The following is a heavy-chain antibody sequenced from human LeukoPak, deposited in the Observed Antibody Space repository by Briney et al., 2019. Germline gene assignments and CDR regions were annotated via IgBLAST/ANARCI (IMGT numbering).Heavy chain of an antibody. D-gene: IGHD3-22*01. CDR3: ARLAVVTKFDY. Sequence: SETLSLTCAVYGGSFSGYYWSWIRQPPGKGLEWIGEINHSGSTNYNPSFKSRVTISVDTSKNQFSLKLSSVTAADTAVYYCARLAVVTKFDYWGQGTLVTVSS. CDR1: GGSFSGYY. CDR2: INHSGST. V-gene: IGHV4-34*01. J-gene: IGHJ4*02.